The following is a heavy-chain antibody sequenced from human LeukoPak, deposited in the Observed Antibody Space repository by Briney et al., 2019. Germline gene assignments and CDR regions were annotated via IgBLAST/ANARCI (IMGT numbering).Heavy chain of an antibody. CDR2: ISHDGSNT. D-gene: IGHD3-22*01. CDR1: GFTFSSYG. Sequence: GRSLRLSCAASGFTFSSYGIHWVRQAPGKELEWVAVISHDGSNTDYADSVKGRFTVSRDNSKNTLYLQMNSLRVEDTAVYYCAKAGFYYDSSAFDPWGQGTLVTVSS. V-gene: IGHV3-30*18. J-gene: IGHJ5*02. CDR3: AKAGFYYDSSAFDP.